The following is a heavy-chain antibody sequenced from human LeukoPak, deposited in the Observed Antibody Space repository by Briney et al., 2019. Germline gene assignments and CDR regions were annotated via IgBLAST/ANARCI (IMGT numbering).Heavy chain of an antibody. Sequence: GGSLRLSCAASGFSVSSNYMSWVRQAPGKGLEWVSVLYGGGSAYYPNSVKGRFTISRDNSKNTLYLQMNSLRAEDTAVYYCARNAYSSGWYGYFQHWGQDTLGTVSS. CDR2: LYGGGSA. J-gene: IGHJ1*01. V-gene: IGHV3-66*01. CDR1: GFSVSSNY. D-gene: IGHD6-19*01. CDR3: ARNAYSSGWYGYFQH.